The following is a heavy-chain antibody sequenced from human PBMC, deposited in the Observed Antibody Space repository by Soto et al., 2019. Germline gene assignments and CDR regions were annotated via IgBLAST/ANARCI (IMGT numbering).Heavy chain of an antibody. CDR1: GYSFTSYW. J-gene: IGHJ6*02. Sequence: GESLKISCKGSGYSFTSYWIGWVRQMPGKGLEWMGIIYPGDSDTRYSPSFQGQVTISADKSLSTAYLQWSSLKASDTAMYYCARQGSSSSMYYYYGMDFWGQGTTVTVSS. CDR2: IYPGDSDT. CDR3: ARQGSSSSMYYYYGMDF. V-gene: IGHV5-51*01. D-gene: IGHD6-6*01.